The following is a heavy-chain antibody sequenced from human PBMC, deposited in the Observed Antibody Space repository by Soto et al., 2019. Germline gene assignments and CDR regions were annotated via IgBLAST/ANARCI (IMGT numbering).Heavy chain of an antibody. CDR3: AIVLGSEWLLPHYYYHGMDV. J-gene: IGHJ6*02. CDR1: GGSIGSSSYY. V-gene: IGHV4-39*02. CDR2: IYYSGST. D-gene: IGHD3-3*01. Sequence: ASETLSLTCTVSGGSIGSSSYYWGWIRQPPGKGLEWIGSIYYSGSTYYNPSLKSRITISVDTSKNQFSLKLSSVTAADTAVYYCAIVLGSEWLLPHYYYHGMDVWGQGTTVTVSS.